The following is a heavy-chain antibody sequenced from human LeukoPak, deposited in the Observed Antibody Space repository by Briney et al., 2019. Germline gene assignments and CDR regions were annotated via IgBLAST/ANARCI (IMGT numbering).Heavy chain of an antibody. V-gene: IGHV6-1*01. J-gene: IGHJ4*02. D-gene: IGHD6-13*01. CDR1: GDSVSSNSAA. CDR3: ARVQQLGQGFHY. CDR2: TYYRSKWYN. Sequence: SQTLSLTCAISGDSVSSNSAAWNWIRQSPSRGLEWLGRTYYRSKWYNDYALSVKSRISINPDTSKNRFSLQLNSVTPEDTAVYYCARVQQLGQGFHYWGLGTLVTVSS.